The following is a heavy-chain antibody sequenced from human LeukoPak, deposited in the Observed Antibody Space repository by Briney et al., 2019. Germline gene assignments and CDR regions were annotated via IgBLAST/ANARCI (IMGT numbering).Heavy chain of an antibody. D-gene: IGHD4-23*01. J-gene: IGHJ4*02. CDR1: GDSISSSDYY. CDR3: ASVSGKH. Sequence: PSETLSLTCSVSGDSISSSDYYWGWIRQPPGKGLEWIGNIYHSGSTYYNPSLKRRVTISVDTSKNKISLKLGTVTAADTAVYYCASVSGKHWGQGTLVTVSS. V-gene: IGHV4-39*07. CDR2: IYHSGST.